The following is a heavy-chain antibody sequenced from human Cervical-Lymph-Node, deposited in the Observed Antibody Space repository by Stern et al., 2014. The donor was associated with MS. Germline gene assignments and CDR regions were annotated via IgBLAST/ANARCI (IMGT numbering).Heavy chain of an antibody. V-gene: IGHV1-18*01. CDR3: ASVDYYDSSGYYYLYY. Sequence: VQLVESGAEVRKPGASVKVSCEASGYTFTSYGISWVRQAPGQGLEWMGWISAYNGNTNYAQKLQGRVTMTTDTSTSTAYMELRSLSSHDTAVYYCASVDYYDSSGYYYLYYWGQGTLVTVSS. J-gene: IGHJ4*02. D-gene: IGHD3-22*01. CDR1: GYTFTSYG. CDR2: ISAYNGNT.